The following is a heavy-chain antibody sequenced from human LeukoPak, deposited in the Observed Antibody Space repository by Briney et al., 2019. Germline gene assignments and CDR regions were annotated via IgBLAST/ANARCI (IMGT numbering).Heavy chain of an antibody. CDR1: GYSISSGYY. CDR3: ARGGEYYDSSGYQPPYYYYYMDV. D-gene: IGHD3-22*01. CDR2: IYHSGST. J-gene: IGHJ6*03. V-gene: IGHV4-38-2*02. Sequence: TETLSLTCTVSGYSISSGYYWGWIRQPPGKGLEWIGSIYHSGSTYYNPSLKSRVTISVDTSKNQFSLKLSSVTAADTAVYYCARGGEYYDSSGYQPPYYYYYMDVWGKGTTVTVSS.